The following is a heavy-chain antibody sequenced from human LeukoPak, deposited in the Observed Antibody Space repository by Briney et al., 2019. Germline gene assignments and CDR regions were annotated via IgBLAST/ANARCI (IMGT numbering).Heavy chain of an antibody. CDR3: ARDDRRLLWFGESKPIDY. J-gene: IGHJ4*02. CDR2: IKQDGSEK. D-gene: IGHD3-10*01. CDR1: GFTFSSYW. Sequence: PGGSLRLSCAASGFTFSSYWMSWVRQAPGKGLEWVASIKQDGSEKYYVDSVKGRFTISRDNAKNSLYLQMNSLRAEDTAVYYCARDDRRLLWFGESKPIDYWGQGTLVTVSS. V-gene: IGHV3-7*05.